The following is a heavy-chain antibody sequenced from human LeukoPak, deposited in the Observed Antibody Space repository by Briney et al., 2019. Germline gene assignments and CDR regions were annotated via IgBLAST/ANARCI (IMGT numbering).Heavy chain of an antibody. J-gene: IGHJ4*02. V-gene: IGHV4-4*07. D-gene: IGHD3-10*01. CDR2: IYTSGST. CDR1: GGSISSYY. CDR3: ARHQMSTLLWFGERDYFDY. Sequence: SETLCLTCTVSGGSISSYYWSWIRQPAGKGLEWIGRIYTSGSTNYNPSLKSRVTISVDTSKNQFSLKLSSVTAADTAVYYCARHQMSTLLWFGERDYFDYWGQGTLVTVSS.